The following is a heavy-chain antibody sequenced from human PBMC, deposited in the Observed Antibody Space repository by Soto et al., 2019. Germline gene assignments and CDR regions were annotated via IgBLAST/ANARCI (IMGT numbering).Heavy chain of an antibody. D-gene: IGHD3-22*01. V-gene: IGHV3-21*01. CDR2: ISSSSSYI. CDR1: GFTFSSYS. Sequence: EVQLVESGGGLVKPGGSLRLSCAASGFTFSSYSMNWVRQAPGKGLEWVSSISSSSSYIYYADSVKGRFTISRDNAKNSLYMQMNSLRDEDTAVYYCASYYYDSSGYYPHDAFDIWGQGTMVTVSS. J-gene: IGHJ3*02. CDR3: ASYYYDSSGYYPHDAFDI.